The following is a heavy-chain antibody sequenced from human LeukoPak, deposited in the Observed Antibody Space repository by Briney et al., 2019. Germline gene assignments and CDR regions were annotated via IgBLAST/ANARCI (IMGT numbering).Heavy chain of an antibody. Sequence: GGSLRLSCAASGFTFDDYAMHWVRQAPGKGLEWVSRINSDGSSTSYADSVKGRFTISRDNAKNTLYLQMNSLRAEDTAVYYCARDLDVGALDYWGQGTLVTVSS. V-gene: IGHV3-74*01. CDR1: GFTFDDYA. CDR3: ARDLDVGALDY. D-gene: IGHD1-26*01. CDR2: INSDGSST. J-gene: IGHJ4*02.